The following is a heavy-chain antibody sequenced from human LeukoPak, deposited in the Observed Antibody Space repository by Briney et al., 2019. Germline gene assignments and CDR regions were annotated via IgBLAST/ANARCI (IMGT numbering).Heavy chain of an antibody. V-gene: IGHV5-51*01. CDR3: AILNHPDGRVY. Sequence: GESLRISCQGSGYTFTTSWIGWVRQLPGKGLEWMAIIYAGDSDTKYSPSFQGQVSISTDRSISIAYLQWSSLKASDTAMYYCAILNHPDGRVYWGQGTLVTVSS. J-gene: IGHJ4*02. D-gene: IGHD5-24*01. CDR2: IYAGDSDT. CDR1: GYTFTTSW.